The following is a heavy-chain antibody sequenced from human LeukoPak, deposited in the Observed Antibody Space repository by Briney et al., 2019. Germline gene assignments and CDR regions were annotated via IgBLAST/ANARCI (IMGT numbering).Heavy chain of an antibody. J-gene: IGHJ5*02. V-gene: IGHV1-69*06. D-gene: IGHD1-1*01. Sequence: SVKVSCKASGYTFTGYYIHWVRQAPGQGLEWMGGIIPIFGTANYAQKFQGRVTITADKSTSTAYMELSSLRSEDTAVYYCARLTGWNDDLWFDPWGQGTLVTVSS. CDR1: GYTFTGYY. CDR3: ARLTGWNDDLWFDP. CDR2: IIPIFGTA.